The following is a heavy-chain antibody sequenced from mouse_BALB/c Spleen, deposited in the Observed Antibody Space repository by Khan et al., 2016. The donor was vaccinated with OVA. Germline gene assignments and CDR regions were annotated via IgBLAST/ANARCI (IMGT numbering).Heavy chain of an antibody. CDR3: AKVIWSYYFALDY. CDR2: IWGGGST. D-gene: IGHD1-1*02. J-gene: IGHJ4*01. CDR1: GFSLTDYG. Sequence: QVQLKESGPGLVAPSQSLSITCTVSGFSLTDYGVSWIRQPPGKGLEWLGVIWGGGSTYYNSDLKSRLSISKDNSKSQVFLKMNSLQTVDTAMYYCAKVIWSYYFALDYWGQGTSVTVSS. V-gene: IGHV2-6-5*01.